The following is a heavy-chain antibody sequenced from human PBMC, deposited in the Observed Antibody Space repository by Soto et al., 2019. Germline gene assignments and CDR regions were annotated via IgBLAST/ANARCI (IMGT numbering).Heavy chain of an antibody. D-gene: IGHD4-17*01. CDR1: GGSISSSSYY. CDR2: IYYSGST. CDR3: ARSQTTVTSYDY. J-gene: IGHJ4*02. Sequence: SETLSLTCTVSGGSISSSSYYWGGIRQPPGKGLEWIGSIYYSGSTYYNPSLKSRVTISVDTSKNQFSLKLSSVTAADTAVYYCARSQTTVTSYDYWGQGTLVTVSS. V-gene: IGHV4-39*07.